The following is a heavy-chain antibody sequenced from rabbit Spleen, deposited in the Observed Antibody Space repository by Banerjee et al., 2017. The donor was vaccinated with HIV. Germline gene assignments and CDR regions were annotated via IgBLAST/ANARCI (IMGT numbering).Heavy chain of an antibody. V-gene: IGHV1S40*01. Sequence: QSLEESGGDLVKPGASLTLTCTASGVSFSISSYMCWVRQAPGKGLEWIARIDAGSSGFTYFATWAKGRFAISKTSSTTVTLQMTRLTAADTATYFCARDSASSFSSYGMDLWGPGTLVTVS. CDR3: ARDSASSFSSYGMDL. J-gene: IGHJ6*01. CDR1: GVSFSISSY. D-gene: IGHD8-1*01. CDR2: IDAGSSGFT.